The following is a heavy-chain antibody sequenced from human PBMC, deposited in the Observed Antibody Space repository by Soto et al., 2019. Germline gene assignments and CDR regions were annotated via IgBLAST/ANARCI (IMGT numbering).Heavy chain of an antibody. D-gene: IGHD3-3*01. CDR1: GFTFSSYA. Sequence: EVQLLESGGGLVQPGGSLRLSCAASGFTFSSYAMSWVRQAPGKGLEWVSAISGSGGSTYYADSVKGRFTISRDNSKNTLYLQMNSRRAEDTAVYYCAKELFLRFLEWPPHKDYYYGMDVWGQGTTVTVSS. CDR2: ISGSGGST. CDR3: AKELFLRFLEWPPHKDYYYGMDV. J-gene: IGHJ6*02. V-gene: IGHV3-23*01.